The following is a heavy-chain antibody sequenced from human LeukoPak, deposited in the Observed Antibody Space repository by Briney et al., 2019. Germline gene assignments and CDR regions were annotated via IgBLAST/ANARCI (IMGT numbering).Heavy chain of an antibody. CDR1: VYTFTTYD. Sequence: ASVKVSCKASVYTFTTYDINWVRQATGQGREWMGWMNPNSVNTGYAQKFQGRVTMTRNTSISTAYMELSSLRSEDTAVYYCARGRGSGHKENWFDPWGQGTLVTVSS. CDR3: ARGRGSGHKENWFDP. CDR2: MNPNSVNT. D-gene: IGHD6-19*01. J-gene: IGHJ5*02. V-gene: IGHV1-8*01.